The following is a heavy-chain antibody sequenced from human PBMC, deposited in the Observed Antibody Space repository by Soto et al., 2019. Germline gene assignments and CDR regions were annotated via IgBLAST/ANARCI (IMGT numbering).Heavy chain of an antibody. CDR1: GFSFNNYA. CDR3: SNGYCISTNCYGGYDP. J-gene: IGHJ5*02. CDR2: ISASCGNT. D-gene: IGHD2-2*01. V-gene: IGHV3-23*01. Sequence: GGSLRLSCATSGFSFNNYAVKWVRHAPGNGPEWVLAISASCGNTDYAGSVKGRFFIVRYNTNNPLYLYMNCLSVDVTGVYYCSNGYCISTNCYGGYDPWGKVTLVSVFS.